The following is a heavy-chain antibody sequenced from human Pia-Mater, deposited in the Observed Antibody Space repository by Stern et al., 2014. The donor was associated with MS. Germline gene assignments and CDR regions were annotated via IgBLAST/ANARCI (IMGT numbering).Heavy chain of an antibody. CDR1: GFSLSTSGMC. J-gene: IGHJ4*02. CDR2: IDWDDDK. Sequence: QVTLKESGPALVKPTKTLTLTCTFSGFSLSTSGMCVSWIRQPPGKALEWLALIDWDDDKYYSTSLKTRLTISKDTSKNQVVLKMTDMDPMDTATYYCARTTTINKGEDYWGQGTLVTVSS. V-gene: IGHV2-70*01. CDR3: ARTTTINKGEDY. D-gene: IGHD4-11*01.